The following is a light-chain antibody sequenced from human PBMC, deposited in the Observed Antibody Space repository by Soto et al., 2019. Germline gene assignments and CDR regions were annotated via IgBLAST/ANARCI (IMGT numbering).Light chain of an antibody. CDR3: QKYNSAPLT. V-gene: IGKV1-27*01. J-gene: IGKJ4*01. Sequence: DIQMTQSPSSLSASLEDRDTITCRASQAIGVYLAWFQQQPGKVPKLLIYAASALQSGVPSRFSGSGSGTDFTLTISSLQPEDIATYYCQKYNSAPLTFGGGTKVDIK. CDR1: QAIGVY. CDR2: AAS.